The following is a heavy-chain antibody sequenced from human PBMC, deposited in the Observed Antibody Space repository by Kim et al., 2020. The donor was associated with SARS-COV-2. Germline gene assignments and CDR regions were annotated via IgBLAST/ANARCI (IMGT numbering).Heavy chain of an antibody. J-gene: IGHJ4*01. CDR3: AKETYCGGDCPTGYFDY. D-gene: IGHD2-21*01. CDR2: ISWNSGSI. Sequence: GGSLRLSCAASGFTFDDYAMHWVRQAPGKGLEWVSGISWNSGSIGYADSVKGRFTISRDNAKNSLYLQMNSLRAEDTALYYCAKETYCGGDCPTGYFDY. CDR1: GFTFDDYA. V-gene: IGHV3-9*01.